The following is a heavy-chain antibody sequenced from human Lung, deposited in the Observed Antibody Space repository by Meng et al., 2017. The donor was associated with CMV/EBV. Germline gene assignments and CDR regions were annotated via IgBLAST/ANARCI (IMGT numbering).Heavy chain of an antibody. V-gene: IGHV1-69*02. CDR2: IIPILNIA. CDR1: GGTFNRNT. J-gene: IGHJ2*01. CDR3: AKDGGQNYYDASGLIWYFDR. D-gene: IGHD3-22*01. Sequence: XVXVSXXASGGTFNRNTINWVRQAPGQGPEWMGRIIPILNIANYAQSFEDRVTISADKSATTAYMELTNLRSEDTAIYFCAKDGGQNYYDASGLIWYFDRWGRGTXVTVSS.